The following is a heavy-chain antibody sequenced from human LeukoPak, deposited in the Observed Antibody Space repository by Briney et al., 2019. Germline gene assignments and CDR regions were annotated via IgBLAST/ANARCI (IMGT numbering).Heavy chain of an antibody. J-gene: IGHJ4*02. CDR3: ARDGDTAMVTGKIFDY. Sequence: GGSLRLSCAASGFTFSTYGMHWVRQAPGKGLEWVAFIRYDGSNKYYADSVKGRFTISRDNSKNTLYLQMNSLRAEDTAVYYCARDGDTAMVTGKIFDYWGQGTLVTVSS. CDR2: IRYDGSNK. CDR1: GFTFSTYG. D-gene: IGHD5-18*01. V-gene: IGHV3-30*02.